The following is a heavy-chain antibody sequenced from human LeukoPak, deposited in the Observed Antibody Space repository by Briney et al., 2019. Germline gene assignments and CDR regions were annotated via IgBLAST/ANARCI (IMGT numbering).Heavy chain of an antibody. Sequence: SETLSLTCTVSGGSISGYYWSWLRQSPGRGLEWVGYIYYSGRKNTNYNPSLQSRITLSVDTSKNQLSLKLSSVTAADTAVYYCARDLGDFDYGDYGWFDPWGQGTLVTVSS. V-gene: IGHV4-59*01. J-gene: IGHJ5*02. D-gene: IGHD4-17*01. CDR2: IYYSGRKNT. CDR1: GGSISGYY. CDR3: ARDLGDFDYGDYGWFDP.